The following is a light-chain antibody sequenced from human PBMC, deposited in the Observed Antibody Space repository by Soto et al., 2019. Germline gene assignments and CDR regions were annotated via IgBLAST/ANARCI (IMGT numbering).Light chain of an antibody. CDR2: QDS. J-gene: IGLJ1*01. Sequence: YELTQPPSVSVSPGQTASITCSGGKLGDKYACWYQQKPGQSPVLVIYQDSKRPSGIPERFSGSNSGNTATLTISGTQAMDEADYYCQAWDSSTGVFGTGTKLTVL. V-gene: IGLV3-1*01. CDR3: QAWDSSTGV. CDR1: KLGDKY.